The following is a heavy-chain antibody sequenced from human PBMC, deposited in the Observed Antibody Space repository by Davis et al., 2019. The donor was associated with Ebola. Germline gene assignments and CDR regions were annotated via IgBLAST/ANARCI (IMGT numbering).Heavy chain of an antibody. J-gene: IGHJ4*02. CDR2: IYYSGST. V-gene: IGHV4-39*01. D-gene: IGHD3-3*01. CDR3: ARGGVRLRFGIIDY. CDR1: GGSISSSSYY. Sequence: SETLSLTCTVSGGSISSSSYYWGWIRQPPGTGLEWIGSIYYSGSTYYNPSLKSRVTISVDTSKNQFSLKLSSVTAADTAVYYCARGGVRLRFGIIDYWGQGTLVTVSS.